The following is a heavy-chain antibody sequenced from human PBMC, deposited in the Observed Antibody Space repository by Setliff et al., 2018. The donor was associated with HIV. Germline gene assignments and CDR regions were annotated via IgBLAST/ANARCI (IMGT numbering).Heavy chain of an antibody. V-gene: IGHV1-8*02. D-gene: IGHD1-1*01. Sequence: KPQASVKVSCKASGYTFTNYDINWVRQATGQGLEWMGRMNPNSGNTEYAQQFQGRVTMTRNTSISTAYMELSSLRSEDTAIYYCARGHSGNDYWGQGTLVTVSS. CDR3: ARGHSGNDY. CDR1: GYTFTNYD. CDR2: MNPNSGNT. J-gene: IGHJ4*02.